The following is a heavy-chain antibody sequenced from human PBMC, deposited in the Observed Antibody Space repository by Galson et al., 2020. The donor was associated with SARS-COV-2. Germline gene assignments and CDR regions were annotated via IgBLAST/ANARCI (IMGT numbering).Heavy chain of an antibody. CDR1: GGSFSGYS. CDR3: ARGHRGVVPSPVLGLGPFYSYYYMDV. D-gene: IGHD3-16*01. Sequence: SETLSLTCAVYGGSFSGYSWTWIRQAPGKGLEWIGAINIGGNTNYSPSLRSRVTISVDTSKNQFSLRLTSMTTADTAVYYCARGHRGVVPSPVLGLGPFYSYYYMDVWGKGTTVSVSS. CDR2: INIGGNT. J-gene: IGHJ6*03. V-gene: IGHV4-34*01.